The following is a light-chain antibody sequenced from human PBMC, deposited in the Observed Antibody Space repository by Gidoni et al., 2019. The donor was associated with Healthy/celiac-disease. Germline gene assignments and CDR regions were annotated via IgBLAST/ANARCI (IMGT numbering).Light chain of an antibody. CDR2: SNN. J-gene: IGLJ2*01. Sequence: QSVLTQPPSSSGTPWQRVTISCSGSSSNTGSNTVTWYQQLPGTAPKLLIYSNNQRPSGVPDRFSGPKSGTSASLAISGFQAEDEADYYCAAWDDSLNVVSGGGTKLTVV. CDR1: SSNTGSNT. CDR3: AAWDDSLNVV. V-gene: IGLV1-44*01.